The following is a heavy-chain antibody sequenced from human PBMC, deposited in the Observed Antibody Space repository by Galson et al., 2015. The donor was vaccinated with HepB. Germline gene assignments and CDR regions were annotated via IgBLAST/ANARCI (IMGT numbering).Heavy chain of an antibody. CDR3: ARVGTILGMGTFDF. J-gene: IGHJ4*02. V-gene: IGHV3-48*01. Sequence: SLRLSCAASGFTFSSYSINWVRQAPGKGLEWVSYISSGSITIYYADSVKGRFTISRDNAKNSLYLQMNNLRAEDTAMYYCARVGTILGMGTFDFWGQGTLVIVSS. CDR2: ISSGSITI. D-gene: IGHD3-3*01. CDR1: GFTFSSYS.